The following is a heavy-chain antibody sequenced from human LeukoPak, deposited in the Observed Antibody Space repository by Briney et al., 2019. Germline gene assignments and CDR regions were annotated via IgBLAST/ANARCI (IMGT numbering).Heavy chain of an antibody. CDR2: ITPIFGTA. CDR3: ATDAELKSGYFDY. D-gene: IGHD1-7*01. J-gene: IGHJ4*02. CDR1: GGTFSSYG. Sequence: GASVKVSCKASGGTFSSYGISWVRQAPGQGLEWMGGITPIFGTANYAQKFQGRVTITADKSTSTAYMELSSLRSEDTAVYYCATDAELKSGYFDYWGQGTLVTVSS. V-gene: IGHV1-69*06.